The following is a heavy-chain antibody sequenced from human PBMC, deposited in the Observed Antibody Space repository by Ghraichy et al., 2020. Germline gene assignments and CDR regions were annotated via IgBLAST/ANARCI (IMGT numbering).Heavy chain of an antibody. J-gene: IGHJ6*03. Sequence: GGSLRLSCAASGFSFSSYAMTWVRQAPGKGLEWVSTLGGSGGSTYYADSVKGRFTISRDTSKNTLYLQMNSLRAEDTAVYYCAKERYCSTTSCFYSYYYYMDVWGKGTTVTVSS. V-gene: IGHV3-23*01. CDR3: AKERYCSTTSCFYSYYYYMDV. CDR1: GFSFSSYA. CDR2: LGGSGGST. D-gene: IGHD2-2*01.